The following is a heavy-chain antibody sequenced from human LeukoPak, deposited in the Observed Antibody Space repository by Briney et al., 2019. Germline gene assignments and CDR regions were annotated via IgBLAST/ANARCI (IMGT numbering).Heavy chain of an antibody. D-gene: IGHD2-2*01. Sequence: ASVKVSCKASGYTFTGYYMHWVRQAPGQGLEWMGRINPNSGGTNYAQKFQGRVTMTRDTSISTAYMELSRLRSDDTAAYYCARDLEVEYQLLPTNWFDPWGQGTLVTVSS. CDR2: INPNSGGT. CDR3: ARDLEVEYQLLPTNWFDP. J-gene: IGHJ5*02. V-gene: IGHV1-2*06. CDR1: GYTFTGYY.